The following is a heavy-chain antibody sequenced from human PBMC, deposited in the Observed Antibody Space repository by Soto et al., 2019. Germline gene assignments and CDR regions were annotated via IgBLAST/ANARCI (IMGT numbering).Heavy chain of an antibody. Sequence: TLSLTFTVSGGSISSVYYYWIWTRQPPGKGLEWIGYIYYSGSTYYNPSLKSRVTISVDTSKNQFSLKLSSVTAADTVVYYCARYPRGYCSGGSCACIWGQGTLVTVSS. CDR2: IYYSGST. V-gene: IGHV4-30-4*01. D-gene: IGHD2-15*01. CDR1: GGSISSVYYY. CDR3: ARYPRGYCSGGSCACI. J-gene: IGHJ4*02.